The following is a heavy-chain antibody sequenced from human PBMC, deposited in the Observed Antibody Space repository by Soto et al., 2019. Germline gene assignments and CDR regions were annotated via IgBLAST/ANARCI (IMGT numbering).Heavy chain of an antibody. J-gene: IGHJ5*02. Sequence: QVQLVQSGAEVKKPGSSVKVSCKASGGTFSSYAISWVRQAPGQGLEWMGGIIPIFGTANYAQKFQGRVTITADESTSTAYMELSSLRSEDTAVYYCARDFSVVVAAIGGWFDPWGQGTLDPVSS. V-gene: IGHV1-69*12. CDR2: IIPIFGTA. CDR1: GGTFSSYA. CDR3: ARDFSVVVAAIGGWFDP. D-gene: IGHD2-15*01.